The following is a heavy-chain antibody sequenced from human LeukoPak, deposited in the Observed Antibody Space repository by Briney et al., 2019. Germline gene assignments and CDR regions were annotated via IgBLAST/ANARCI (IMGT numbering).Heavy chain of an antibody. V-gene: IGHV3-21*01. CDR1: GFTFSSYS. CDR2: ISRSSSYI. CDR3: AREPGAVANAFDI. Sequence: GGSLRLSCAASGFTFSSYSMNWVRQAPGKGLEWVSFISRSSSYIFYADSVKGRFTISRDNAKNSLYLQMNNLRAEDTAVYYCAREPGAVANAFDIWGQGTMVTVSS. D-gene: IGHD6-19*01. J-gene: IGHJ3*02.